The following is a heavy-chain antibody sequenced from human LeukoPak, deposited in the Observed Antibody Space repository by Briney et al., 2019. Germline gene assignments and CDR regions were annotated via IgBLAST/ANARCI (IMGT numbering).Heavy chain of an antibody. CDR3: ARDLQIYSGSYPNWFDP. V-gene: IGHV3-11*01. CDR2: ISSSGSTI. J-gene: IGHJ5*02. Sequence: PGGSLRLSCAASGFTFSDYYMSWIRQAPGKGLEWVSYISSSGSTIYYADSVKGRFTISRDNAKNSLYLQKNSLRAEDTAVYYCARDLQIYSGSYPNWFDPWGQGTLVTVSS. CDR1: GFTFSDYY. D-gene: IGHD1-26*01.